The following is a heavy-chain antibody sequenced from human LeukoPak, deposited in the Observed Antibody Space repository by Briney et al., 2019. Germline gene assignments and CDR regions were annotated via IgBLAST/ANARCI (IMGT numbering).Heavy chain of an antibody. V-gene: IGHV3-7*01. D-gene: IGHD3-16*01. CDR1: GFPFSGYW. CDR2: IKEDGSQQ. Sequence: PGGSLRLSCAASGFPFSGYWMDWVRQAPGKGMEWVANIKEDGSQQYYADSVKGRFTISRDNAKNSLYLQMNSLRVEDTAVYYCARAWGNIDYWGQGTLVTVSS. CDR3: ARAWGNIDY. J-gene: IGHJ4*02.